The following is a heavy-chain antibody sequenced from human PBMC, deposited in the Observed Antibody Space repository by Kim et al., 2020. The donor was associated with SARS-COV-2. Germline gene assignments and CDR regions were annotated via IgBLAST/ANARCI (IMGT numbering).Heavy chain of an antibody. CDR2: ISGSGGST. CDR3: AKDFTGLGPPVKYDILTGNLAY. J-gene: IGHJ4*02. V-gene: IGHV3-23*01. CDR1: GFTFSSYA. Sequence: GGSLRLSCAASGFTFSSYAMSWVRQAPGKGLEWVSAISGSGGSTYYADSVKGRFTISRDNSKNTLYLQMNSLRAEDTAVYYCAKDFTGLGPPVKYDILTGNLAYWGQGTLVTVSS. D-gene: IGHD3-9*01.